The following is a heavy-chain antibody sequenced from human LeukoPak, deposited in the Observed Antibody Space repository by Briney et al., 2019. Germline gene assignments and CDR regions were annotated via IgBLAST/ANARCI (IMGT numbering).Heavy chain of an antibody. Sequence: GSLRLSCAASGFTFSSYGMHWVGQAPGKGLEWVAVISYDGSNKYYADSVKGRFTISRDNSKNTLYLQMNSLRAEDTAVYYCAARVVYSGYDTFDYWGQGTLVTVSS. D-gene: IGHD5-12*01. CDR2: ISYDGSNK. CDR3: AARVVYSGYDTFDY. V-gene: IGHV3-30*03. J-gene: IGHJ4*02. CDR1: GFTFSSYG.